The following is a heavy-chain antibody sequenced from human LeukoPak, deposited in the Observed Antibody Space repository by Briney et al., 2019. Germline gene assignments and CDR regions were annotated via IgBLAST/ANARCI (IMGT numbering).Heavy chain of an antibody. CDR1: GGTFSSYA. J-gene: IGHJ3*02. V-gene: IGHV1-69*05. D-gene: IGHD3-22*01. Sequence: SVKVSCKASGGTFSSYAISWVRQAPGQGLECMGRIIPIFGTANYAQKFQGRVTITTDESTSTAYMELSSLRSEDTAVYYCARVGHSSGSYAFDIWGQKTMVTVSS. CDR2: IIPIFGTA. CDR3: ARVGHSSGSYAFDI.